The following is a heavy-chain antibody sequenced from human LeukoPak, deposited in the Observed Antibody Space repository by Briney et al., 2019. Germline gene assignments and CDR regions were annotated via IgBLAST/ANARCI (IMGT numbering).Heavy chain of an antibody. CDR1: GFTFSSYS. J-gene: IGHJ3*02. D-gene: IGHD3-10*01. Sequence: GGSLRLSCAASGFTFSSYSMNWVRQAPGKGLEWVSYISSSSTIYYADSVKGRFTISRDNAKNSLYLQMNSLRDEDTAVYYCVRSMVRGGYAFDIWGQGTMVTVSS. V-gene: IGHV3-48*02. CDR3: VRSMVRGGYAFDI. CDR2: ISSSSTI.